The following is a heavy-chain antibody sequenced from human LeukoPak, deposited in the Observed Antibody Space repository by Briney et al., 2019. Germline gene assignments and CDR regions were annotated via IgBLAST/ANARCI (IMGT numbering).Heavy chain of an antibody. Sequence: GASVKVSCKASGGTFSSYAISWVRQAPGQGLEWMGGIIPIFGTANYAQKFQGKVTITADKSTSTAYMGLTSLSAEDTAVYYCAWHYYGNYGRPFDMSGQGKIVTVSS. D-gene: IGHD4-11*01. CDR3: AWHYYGNYGRPFDM. J-gene: IGHJ3*02. V-gene: IGHV1-69*06. CDR2: IIPIFGTA. CDR1: GGTFSSYA.